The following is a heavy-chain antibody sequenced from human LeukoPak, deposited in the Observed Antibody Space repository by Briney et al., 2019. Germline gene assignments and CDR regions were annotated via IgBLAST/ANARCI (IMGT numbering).Heavy chain of an antibody. J-gene: IGHJ4*02. CDR1: GFSFSRYS. V-gene: IGHV3-21*01. Sequence: PGGSLRLSCAASGFSFSRYSMNWVRQAPGKGLEWVSSITSNSASIYYADSVKGRFTISRDNAGNSLYLQMNSLRAEDTAVYYCARVFSGVPSISDSWGQGTLVIVSS. D-gene: IGHD3-3*02. CDR2: ITSNSASI. CDR3: ARVFSGVPSISDS.